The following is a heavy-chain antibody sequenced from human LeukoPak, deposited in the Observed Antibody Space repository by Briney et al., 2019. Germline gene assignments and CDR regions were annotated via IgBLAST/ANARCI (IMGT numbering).Heavy chain of an antibody. D-gene: IGHD6-19*01. V-gene: IGHV4-39*01. Sequence: PSETLSLTCTVSGASVTSSSYYWGWIRQPPGKGLERIGIIYYSGSTYYNPSLKSRVTISVDTSKNQFSLKLSSVTAADTAVYYCARSSRAVAGTLDYWGQGTLVTVSS. CDR3: ARSSRAVAGTLDY. J-gene: IGHJ4*02. CDR1: GASVTSSSYY. CDR2: IYYSGST.